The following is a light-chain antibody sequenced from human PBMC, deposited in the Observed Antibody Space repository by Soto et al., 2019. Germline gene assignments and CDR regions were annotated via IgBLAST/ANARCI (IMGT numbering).Light chain of an antibody. CDR2: GNT. CDR3: QSYDSCVTFVV. Sequence: QAVVTQPPSVSGAPGQRVTISCTGSDSNIGAGYDVHWYQQLPGTAPKLLIFGNTNRPSGVPDRFSGSKSGTSASLAVTGLQPEDEADYYCQSYDSCVTFVVFGGGTKVTVL. CDR1: DSNIGAGYD. J-gene: IGLJ3*02. V-gene: IGLV1-40*01.